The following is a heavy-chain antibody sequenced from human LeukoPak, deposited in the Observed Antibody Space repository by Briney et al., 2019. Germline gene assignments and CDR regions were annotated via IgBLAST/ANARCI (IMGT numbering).Heavy chain of an antibody. D-gene: IGHD1-26*01. CDR3: AARSGRFDAFDI. CDR2: IVVGSGNT. Sequence: SVKVSCRASGFTFTSSAMQWVRQARGQRLEWIGWIVVGSGNTNYAQKFQERVTITRDMSTSTAYMELSSLRSEDTAVCYCAARSGRFDAFDIWGQGTMVTVSS. CDR1: GFTFTSSA. J-gene: IGHJ3*02. V-gene: IGHV1-58*02.